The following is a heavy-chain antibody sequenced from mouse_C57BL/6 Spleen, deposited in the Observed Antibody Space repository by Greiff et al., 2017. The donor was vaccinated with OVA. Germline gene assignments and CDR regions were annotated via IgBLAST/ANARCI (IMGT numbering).Heavy chain of an antibody. CDR3: ASGRDSFDY. CDR2: IYPGDGDT. Sequence: VQLQQSGPELVKPGASVKISCKASGYAFSSSWMNWVKQRPGKGLEWIGRIYPGDGDTNYNGKFKGKATLTADNSSSTAYMQLSSLTSEDSAVYFCASGRDSFDYWGQGTTLTVSS. CDR1: GYAFSSSW. D-gene: IGHD3-3*01. J-gene: IGHJ2*01. V-gene: IGHV1-82*01.